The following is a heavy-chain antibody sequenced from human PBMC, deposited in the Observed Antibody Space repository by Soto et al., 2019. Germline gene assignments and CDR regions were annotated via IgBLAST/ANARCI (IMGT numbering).Heavy chain of an antibody. Sequence: SETLSLTCAVYGGSFSGYYWSWIRQPPGKGLEWIGEINHSGSTNYNPSLKSRVTISVDTSKNQFSLKLSSVTAADTAVYYCARGEVGGKWLRLSRYYYYYMDVWGKGTTVTVSS. CDR1: GGSFSGYY. V-gene: IGHV4-34*01. J-gene: IGHJ6*03. D-gene: IGHD5-12*01. CDR2: INHSGST. CDR3: ARGEVGGKWLRLSRYYYYYMDV.